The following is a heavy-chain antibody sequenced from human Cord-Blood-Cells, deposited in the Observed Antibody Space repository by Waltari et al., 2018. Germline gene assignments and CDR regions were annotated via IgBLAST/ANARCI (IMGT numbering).Heavy chain of an antibody. CDR1: GYSISSGYY. CDR2: IYHSGST. D-gene: IGHD6-13*01. Sequence: QVQLQESGPGLVKPSETLSLTCAVSGYSISSGYYWGLIRQPPGKGLEWFGSIYHSGSTYYNPSLKSRVTISVDTSKNQFSLKLSSVTAADTAVDYCARKGAAAGTEYFQHWGQGTLVTVSS. V-gene: IGHV4-38-2*01. J-gene: IGHJ1*01. CDR3: ARKGAAAGTEYFQH.